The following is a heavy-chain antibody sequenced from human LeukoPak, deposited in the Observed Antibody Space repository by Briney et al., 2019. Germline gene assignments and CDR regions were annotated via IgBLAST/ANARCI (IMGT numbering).Heavy chain of an antibody. CDR2: ISGSGGST. D-gene: IGHD3-9*01. J-gene: IGHJ4*02. Sequence: GGSLRLSCAASGFTFSSYAMSWVRQAPGKGLEWVSAISGSGGSTYYADSVKSRFTISRDNSKNTLYLQMNSLRAEDTAVYYCAKAGFDWLSTFDYWGQGTLVTVSS. CDR1: GFTFSSYA. V-gene: IGHV3-23*01. CDR3: AKAGFDWLSTFDY.